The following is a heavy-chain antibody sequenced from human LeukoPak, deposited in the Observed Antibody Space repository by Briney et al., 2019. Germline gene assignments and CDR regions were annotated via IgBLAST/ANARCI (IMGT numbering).Heavy chain of an antibody. D-gene: IGHD5-12*01. CDR3: ARVRYSGYVDY. V-gene: IGHV4-34*01. CDR2: INHSGST. Sequence: PSETLSLTCAVYGGSFSGYYWGWIRQPPGKGLEWIGEINHSGSTNYNPSLKSRVTISVDTSKNQFSLKLSSVTAADTAVYYCARVRYSGYVDYWGQGTLVTVSS. J-gene: IGHJ4*02. CDR1: GGSFSGYY.